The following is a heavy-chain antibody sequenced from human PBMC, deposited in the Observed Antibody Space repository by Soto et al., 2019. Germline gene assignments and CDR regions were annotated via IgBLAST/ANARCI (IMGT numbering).Heavy chain of an antibody. D-gene: IGHD3-22*01. CDR3: ARYVIRANYYDSSGPDTSPYFDY. CDR1: GGSISSSSYY. V-gene: IGHV4-39*01. J-gene: IGHJ4*02. CDR2: IYYSGST. Sequence: SETLSLTCTVSGGSISSSSYYWGWIRQPPGKGLEWIGSIYYSGSTYYNPSLKSRVTVSVDTSKTQFSLKLSSVTAADTAVYYCARYVIRANYYDSSGPDTSPYFDYWGQGTLVTVSS.